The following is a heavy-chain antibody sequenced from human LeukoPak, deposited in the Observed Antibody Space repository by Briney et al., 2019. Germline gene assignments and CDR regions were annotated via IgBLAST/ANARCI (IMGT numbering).Heavy chain of an antibody. J-gene: IGHJ4*02. D-gene: IGHD3-22*01. V-gene: IGHV3-53*01. CDR2: IYSGGST. CDR3: AREDGHTMTIDY. Sequence: GGSLRLSCAASGFTVSSNYMSWVRQAPGKGLEWVSVIYSGGSTYYADSVKGRFTISRDNSKNTLYLQMNSLTAEDTAVYYCAREDGHTMTIDYWGQGTLVTVSS. CDR1: GFTVSSNY.